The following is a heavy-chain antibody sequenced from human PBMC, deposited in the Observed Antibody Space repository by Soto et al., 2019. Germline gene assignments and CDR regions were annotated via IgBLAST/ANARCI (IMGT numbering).Heavy chain of an antibody. D-gene: IGHD3-10*01. V-gene: IGHV2-5*02. CDR3: AHKSLVPFGMDV. Sequence: QITLKESGPTLVKPTQTLTLTCTFSGFSLTTSGVGVGWIRQPPGKALEWLALIYWDDDKRYSPSLKNRLTITKDTSTNQVVLTLIDLDPVDTATYYCAHKSLVPFGMDVWGQGTTVTVAS. J-gene: IGHJ6*02. CDR1: GFSLTTSGVG. CDR2: IYWDDDK.